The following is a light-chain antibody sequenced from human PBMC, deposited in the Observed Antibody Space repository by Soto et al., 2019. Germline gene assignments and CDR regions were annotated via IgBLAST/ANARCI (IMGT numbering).Light chain of an antibody. V-gene: IGLV2-14*01. J-gene: IGLJ2*01. Sequence: QSVLTQPASVSGSPGQSITISCTGTSSDVGNYKYVSWYQQHPGKAPKLMIYEVSNRPSGVSNRFSGSKSGNTASLTISGLQAEDETDYYCSSYGGNNNLVFGGGTKLTVL. CDR2: EVS. CDR1: SSDVGNYKY. CDR3: SSYGGNNNLV.